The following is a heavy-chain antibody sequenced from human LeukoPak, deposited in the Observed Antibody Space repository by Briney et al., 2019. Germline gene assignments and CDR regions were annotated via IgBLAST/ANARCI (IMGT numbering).Heavy chain of an antibody. J-gene: IGHJ4*02. D-gene: IGHD3-16*01. V-gene: IGHV1-69*04. CDR2: IIPILGIA. Sequence: SVKVSCKASGGTFSSYAISWVRQAPGQGLAWMGRIIPILGIANYAQKFQGRVKITADKSTSTAYMELSSLRSEDTAVYYCARVSDTTGDPFDYWGQGTLVTVSS. CDR3: ARVSDTTGDPFDY. CDR1: GGTFSSYA.